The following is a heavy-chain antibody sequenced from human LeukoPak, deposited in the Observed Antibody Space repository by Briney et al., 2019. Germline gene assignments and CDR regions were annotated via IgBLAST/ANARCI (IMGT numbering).Heavy chain of an antibody. Sequence: SETLSLTCSVSGGSISSGSYYWSWIRQPAGKKLEWIGRIYISGSTNYNPSLKSRVTISVDTSKNQFSLKLSSVTAADTAVYYCARTDSSGYYGGNWFDPWGQGTLVTVSS. D-gene: IGHD3-22*01. V-gene: IGHV4-61*02. CDR2: IYISGST. CDR1: GGSISSGSYY. CDR3: ARTDSSGYYGGNWFDP. J-gene: IGHJ5*02.